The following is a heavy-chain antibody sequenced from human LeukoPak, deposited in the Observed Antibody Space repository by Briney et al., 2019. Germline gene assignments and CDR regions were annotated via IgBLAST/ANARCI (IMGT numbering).Heavy chain of an antibody. CDR1: GFTFSSYG. CDR2: ISGSGGST. V-gene: IGHV3-23*01. D-gene: IGHD1-1*01. CDR3: AKATGTLGN. J-gene: IGHJ4*02. Sequence: GGSLRLSCAASGFTFSSYGINWVRQAPGKGLEWVSAISGSGGSTYYADSVKGRFTISRDNSKNTLYLQMNSLTAEDTAIYYCAKATGTLGNWGQGTLVTVSS.